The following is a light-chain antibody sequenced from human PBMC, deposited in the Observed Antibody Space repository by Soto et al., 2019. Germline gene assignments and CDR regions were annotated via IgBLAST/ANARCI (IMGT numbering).Light chain of an antibody. Sequence: QSVLTQPPSVSGAPGQRVTISCTGSSSNIGAGYDVHWYQQLPGTAPKLLIYGNSNRPSGVPDRFSGSKSGTSASLPITGLQAEDEADYYCQSYDSSLSALFGGGTKPTVL. CDR2: GNS. V-gene: IGLV1-40*01. CDR1: SSNIGAGYD. CDR3: QSYDSSLSAL. J-gene: IGLJ3*02.